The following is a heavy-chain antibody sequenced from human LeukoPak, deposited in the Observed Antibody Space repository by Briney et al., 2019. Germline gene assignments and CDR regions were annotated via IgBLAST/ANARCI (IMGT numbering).Heavy chain of an antibody. V-gene: IGHV1-8*01. D-gene: IGHD2-21*01. Sequence: ASVKVSCKASGYTFTSYDINWVRQATGQGLEWMGWMNPNSGNTGYAQKFQGRVTMTRNTSISTAYMELSSLRSEDTAVYYCARAGGYCGRISCPYYFDYWSQGSLVAVSS. CDR1: GYTFTSYD. J-gene: IGHJ4*02. CDR2: MNPNSGNT. CDR3: ARAGGYCGRISCPYYFDY.